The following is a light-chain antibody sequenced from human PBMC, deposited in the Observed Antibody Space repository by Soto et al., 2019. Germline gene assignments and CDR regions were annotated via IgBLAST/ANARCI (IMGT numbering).Light chain of an antibody. CDR3: QHRASWPVS. V-gene: IGKV3-11*01. Sequence: IVMPQSPATLSVSPGERATLSCRASQSVSSNVAWYQHKPGQAPRLLIYDATTRATGIPPRFSGSGSGTDFTLIISGLEPEDFAVYYCQHRASWPVSFGQGTRLENK. CDR1: QSVSSN. J-gene: IGKJ5*01. CDR2: DAT.